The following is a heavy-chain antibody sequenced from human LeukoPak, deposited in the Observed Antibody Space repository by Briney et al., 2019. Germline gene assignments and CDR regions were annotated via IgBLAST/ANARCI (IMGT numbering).Heavy chain of an antibody. Sequence: PSETLSLTCTVSGGSISSYYWSWIRQPAGKGLEWIGRIYTSGSTNYNPSLKSRVTMSVDTSKNQFSLKLSSVTAADTAVYYCARDLSPEYSSSTRSVYYFDYWGQGTLVTVSS. D-gene: IGHD6-6*01. J-gene: IGHJ4*02. CDR3: ARDLSPEYSSSTRSVYYFDY. V-gene: IGHV4-4*07. CDR2: IYTSGST. CDR1: GGSISSYY.